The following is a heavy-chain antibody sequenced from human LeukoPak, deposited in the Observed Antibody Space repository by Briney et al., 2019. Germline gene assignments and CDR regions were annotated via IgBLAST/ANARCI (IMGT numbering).Heavy chain of an antibody. CDR1: GGSVSSFY. CDR2: ISYIGST. Sequence: SETLSLTCTVSGGSVSSFYWSWIRQPPGKGLEWIGYISYIGSTNYNPSLRSRVTISVDTSKNQVSLKLSSVTAADTAVYYCARAPYRRKAGYSYGLDYWGQGTLVTVSS. V-gene: IGHV4-59*02. CDR3: ARAPYRRKAGYSYGLDY. D-gene: IGHD5-18*01. J-gene: IGHJ4*02.